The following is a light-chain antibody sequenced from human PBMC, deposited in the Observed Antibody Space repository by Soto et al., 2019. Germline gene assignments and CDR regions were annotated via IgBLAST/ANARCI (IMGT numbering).Light chain of an antibody. J-gene: IGLJ3*02. Sequence: QSVLTQPPSVSGAPGQRVTISCTGSSSNIGAGYDVHWYQQLPETAPKLLIYGNNNRPSGVPDRFSGSKSGTSASLAITGLQSDDQADYHCQSYDSSLSGWVFGGGTKVTVL. CDR1: SSNIGAGYD. V-gene: IGLV1-40*01. CDR2: GNN. CDR3: QSYDSSLSGWV.